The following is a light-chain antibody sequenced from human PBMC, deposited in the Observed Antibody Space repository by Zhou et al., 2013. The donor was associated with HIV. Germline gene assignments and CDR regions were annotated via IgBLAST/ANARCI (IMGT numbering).Light chain of an antibody. V-gene: IGKV2-28*01. CDR2: LVS. J-gene: IGKJ2*01. CDR3: MQALQTPYT. Sequence: DIVMTQSPLSLPVTPGEPASISCRSSQSLLHSNGYNYLDWYLQKPGRSPQLLIYLVSNRASGVPDRFSGSGSGTDFTLKISRVEAEDVGVYYCMQALQTPYTFGQGTKLEIK. CDR1: QSLLHSNGYNY.